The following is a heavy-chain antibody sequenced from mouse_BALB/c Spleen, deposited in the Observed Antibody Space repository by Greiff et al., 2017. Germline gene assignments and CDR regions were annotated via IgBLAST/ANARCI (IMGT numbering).Heavy chain of an antibody. J-gene: IGHJ4*01. D-gene: IGHD1-1*02. V-gene: IGHV1S34*01. Sequence: LVKTGASVKISCKASGYSFTGYYMHWVKQSPGKSLEWIGYISCYNGATSYNQKFKGKATFTVDTSSSTAYMQFNSLTSEGSAVYYCVRRYGSAYDMDYWGQGNPGPVSS. CDR2: ISCYNGAT. CDR3: VRRYGSAYDMDY. CDR1: GYSFTGYY.